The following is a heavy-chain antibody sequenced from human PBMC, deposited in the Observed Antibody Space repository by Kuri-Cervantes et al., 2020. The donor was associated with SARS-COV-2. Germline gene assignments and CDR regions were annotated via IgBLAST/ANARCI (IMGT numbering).Heavy chain of an antibody. V-gene: IGHV1-69*06. CDR2: IIPIFETV. CDR3: ARSSGRHLYSPSGNWFDP. J-gene: IGHJ5*02. CDR1: GGPLNNYV. Sequence: SVKVSCKASGGPLNNYVINWVRQAPGQGLEWMGRIIPIFETVNYAQKFQGRVTITADKSTSTGYMEVSSLTSEGTAVYYCARSSGRHLYSPSGNWFDPWGQGTLVTVSS. D-gene: IGHD3-10*01.